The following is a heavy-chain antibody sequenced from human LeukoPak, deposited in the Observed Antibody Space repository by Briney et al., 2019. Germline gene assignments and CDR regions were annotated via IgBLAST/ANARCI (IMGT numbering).Heavy chain of an antibody. Sequence: ASVKVSCMASGGTFSSYAISWVRQAPGQGLEWMGGIIPIFGTANYAQKLQGRVTITADKSTSTAYMELSSLRSEDTAVYYCAREMATTEFDYWGQGTLVTVSS. CDR2: IIPIFGTA. D-gene: IGHD5-24*01. CDR1: GGTFSSYA. J-gene: IGHJ4*02. CDR3: AREMATTEFDY. V-gene: IGHV1-69*06.